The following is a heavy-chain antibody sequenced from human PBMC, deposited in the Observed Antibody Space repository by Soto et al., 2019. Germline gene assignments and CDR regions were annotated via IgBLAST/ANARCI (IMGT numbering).Heavy chain of an antibody. Sequence: QLQLQESGPGLVKPSETLSLTCTVSGGSISSSSYYWGWIRQPPGKGLEWIGSIYYSGSTYYNPPLTGRVTISVDTSKNQFSLKLSSVTAADTAVYYCARYSPELWFGELSWFDPWGQGTLVTVSS. CDR3: ARYSPELWFGELSWFDP. V-gene: IGHV4-39*01. D-gene: IGHD3-10*01. J-gene: IGHJ5*02. CDR1: GGSISSSSYY. CDR2: IYYSGST.